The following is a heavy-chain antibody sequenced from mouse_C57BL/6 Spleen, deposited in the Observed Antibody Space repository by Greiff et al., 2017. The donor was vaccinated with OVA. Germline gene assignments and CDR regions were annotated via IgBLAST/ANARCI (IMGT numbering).Heavy chain of an antibody. CDR1: GFNIKDDY. CDR2: IDPENGDT. J-gene: IGHJ3*01. V-gene: IGHV14-4*01. CDR3: TTGDGND. Sequence: VQLQQSGAELVRPGASVKLSCTASGFNIKDDYLHWVKQRPEQGLEWIGWIDPENGDTEYASKFQGKATITADTSSNTAYLQLSSLTSEDTAVYYCTTGDGNDWGQGTLVTVSA. D-gene: IGHD2-1*01.